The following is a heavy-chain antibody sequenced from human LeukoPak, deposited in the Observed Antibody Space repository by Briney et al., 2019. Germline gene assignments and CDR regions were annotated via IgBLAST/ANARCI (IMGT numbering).Heavy chain of an antibody. V-gene: IGHV1-2*02. Sequence: ASVKVSCKASGYTFTGYYLHWVRQAPGQGLEWMGWINPNSGGTNYAQKFQGRVTMTRDTSISTAYMELSRLTSDGTAVYYCAGDDGFCRGVACYGKFDYWGQGTLVTVSS. CDR1: GYTFTGYY. J-gene: IGHJ4*02. CDR2: INPNSGGT. D-gene: IGHD2-15*01. CDR3: AGDDGFCRGVACYGKFDY.